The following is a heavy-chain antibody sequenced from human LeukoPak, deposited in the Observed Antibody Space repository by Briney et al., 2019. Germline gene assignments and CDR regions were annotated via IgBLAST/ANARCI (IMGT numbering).Heavy chain of an antibody. CDR1: GFTFSSYE. V-gene: IGHV3-48*03. CDR2: ISSSGSTI. J-gene: IGHJ4*02. D-gene: IGHD3-22*01. CDR3: ARGPPRFYDSSGYYPDY. Sequence: GGSLRLSCAASGFTFSSYEMNWVRQAPGKGLEWVSYISSSGSTIYYADSVKGRFTISRDNSKNTLYLLMNSLRAEDTAVYYCARGPPRFYDSSGYYPDYWGQGTLVTVSS.